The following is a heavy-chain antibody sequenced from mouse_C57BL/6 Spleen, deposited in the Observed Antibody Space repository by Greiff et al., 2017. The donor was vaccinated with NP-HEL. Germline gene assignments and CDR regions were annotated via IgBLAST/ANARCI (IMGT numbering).Heavy chain of an antibody. CDR1: GYTFTSYW. Sequence: VQLQQPGAELVMPGASVKLSCEASGYTFTSYWMHWVKQRPGQGLEWIGEIDPSDSYTNYNQKFKGKSTLTVDKSSSTAYMQLSSLTSEDSAVYYCARSDGAPWDFDVWGTGTTVTVSS. CDR2: IDPSDSYT. CDR3: ARSDGAPWDFDV. J-gene: IGHJ1*03. D-gene: IGHD2-3*01. V-gene: IGHV1-69*01.